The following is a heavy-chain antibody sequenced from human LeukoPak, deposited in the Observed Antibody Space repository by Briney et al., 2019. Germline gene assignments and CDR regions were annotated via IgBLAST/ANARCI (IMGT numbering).Heavy chain of an antibody. CDR1: GFTFSSYA. CDR3: AKVCSGSYYAFDI. Sequence: SGGSLRLSCAASGFTFSSYAMSWVRQAPGKGLEWVSAISGSGGSTYYADSVKGGFTISRDNSKNTLYLQMNSLRAEDTAVYYCAKVCSGSYYAFDIWGQGTMVTVSS. J-gene: IGHJ3*02. D-gene: IGHD1-26*01. V-gene: IGHV3-23*01. CDR2: ISGSGGST.